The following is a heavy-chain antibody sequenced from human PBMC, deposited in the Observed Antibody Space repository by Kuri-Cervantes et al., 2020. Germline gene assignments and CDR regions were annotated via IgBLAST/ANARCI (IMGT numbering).Heavy chain of an antibody. CDR3: AKDRSNYGGYFDV. V-gene: IGHV3-74*01. CDR2: INRDGSST. D-gene: IGHD4-23*01. Sequence: LSLTCAASGFTFSSYWMHWVREVPGKGLVWVARINRDGSSTTYAGSVKGRFTISRDNAKNTLYLQMNSLRPEDTALYYSAKDRSNYGGYFDVWGKGTTVTVSS. CDR1: GFTFSSYW. J-gene: IGHJ6*04.